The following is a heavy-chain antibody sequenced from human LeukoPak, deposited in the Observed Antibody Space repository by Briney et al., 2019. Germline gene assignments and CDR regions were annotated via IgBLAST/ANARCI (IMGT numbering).Heavy chain of an antibody. CDR2: IIPIFDTA. Sequence: SVKVPGKASGGTLSSYAISWVRQPPGQGLEWMGGIIPIFDTANYAQKFQGRVTSTTDESTSTAYMALSSLRSEDTAADYCAGGGNSYYYYYMDIWGKGTTVTVSS. D-gene: IGHD4-23*01. CDR1: GGTLSSYA. CDR3: AGGGNSYYYYYMDI. J-gene: IGHJ6*03. V-gene: IGHV1-69*05.